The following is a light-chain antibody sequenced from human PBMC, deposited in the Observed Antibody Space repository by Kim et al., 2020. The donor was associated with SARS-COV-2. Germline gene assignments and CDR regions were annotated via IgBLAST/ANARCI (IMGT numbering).Light chain of an antibody. CDR2: LNSDGSH. V-gene: IGLV4-69*02. J-gene: IGLJ2*01. Sequence: SVKVTCALSSGHSNFAIAWHQQQQEKGPRYLMKLNSDGSHSKGDGIPDRFSGSSSGAARYLTISSLQSEDEADYYCQTWGTGIEVVFGGGTQLTVL. CDR3: QTWGTGIEVV. CDR1: SGHSNFA.